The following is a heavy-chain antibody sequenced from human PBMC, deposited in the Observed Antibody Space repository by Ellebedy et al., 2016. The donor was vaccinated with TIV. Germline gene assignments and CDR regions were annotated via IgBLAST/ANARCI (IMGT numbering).Heavy chain of an antibody. CDR1: GYSFTSHG. CDR2: VTAYNRDT. D-gene: IGHD5-24*01. J-gene: IGHJ5*02. CDR3: ARGAMALS. V-gene: IGHV1-18*01. Sequence: AASVKVSCKASGYSFTSHGISWVRQAPGQGLQWMGWVTAYNRDTYYAQNFQGIVTFTTDTSSSTAYMELRSLRSDDTGVYYCARGAMALSWGQGTLVTVSS.